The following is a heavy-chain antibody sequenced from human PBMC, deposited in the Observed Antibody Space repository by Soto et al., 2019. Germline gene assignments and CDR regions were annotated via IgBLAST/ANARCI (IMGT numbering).Heavy chain of an antibody. CDR2: IYHSGST. J-gene: IGHJ6*02. CDR1: GGSISSGGYS. V-gene: IGHV4-30-2*01. D-gene: IGHD3-22*01. Sequence: PSETLSLTCAVSGGSISSGGYSWSWIRQPPGKGLEWIGYIYHSGSTYYNPSLKSRVTISVDRSKNQFSLKLSSVTAADTAVYYCARGGRHGYYFTYYGMDVWGQGTTVTVSS. CDR3: ARGGRHGYYFTYYGMDV.